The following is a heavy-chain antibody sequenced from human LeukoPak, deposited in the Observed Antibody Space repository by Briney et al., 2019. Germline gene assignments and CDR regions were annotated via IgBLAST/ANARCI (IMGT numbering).Heavy chain of an antibody. J-gene: IGHJ4*02. Sequence: GGSLRLSCAASGFTFSSYSMNWVRQAPGKGLEWVSYISSSSSTIYYADSVKGRFTISRDNAKNPLYLQMNSLRAEDTAVYYCARDQGYGDYGDWGQGTLVTVSS. CDR3: ARDQGYGDYGD. V-gene: IGHV3-48*01. CDR1: GFTFSSYS. CDR2: ISSSSSTI. D-gene: IGHD4-17*01.